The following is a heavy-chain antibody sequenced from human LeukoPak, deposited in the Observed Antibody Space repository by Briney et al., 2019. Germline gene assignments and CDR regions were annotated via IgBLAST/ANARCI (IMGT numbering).Heavy chain of an antibody. V-gene: IGHV3-48*03. Sequence: GGSLRLSCAASGFTFSSYEMNWVRQAPGKGLEWVSYISSSGSTIYYADSVKGRSTISRDNAKNSLYLQMNSLRAEDTAVYYCAELGVTMIGGVWGKGTTVTISS. CDR2: ISSSGSTI. D-gene: IGHD3-10*02. CDR3: AELGVTMIGGV. CDR1: GFTFSSYE. J-gene: IGHJ6*04.